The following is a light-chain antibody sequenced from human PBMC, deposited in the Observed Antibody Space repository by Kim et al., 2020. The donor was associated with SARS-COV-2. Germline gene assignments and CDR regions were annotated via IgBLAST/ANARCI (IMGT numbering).Light chain of an antibody. J-gene: IGLJ1*01. CDR3: AACDNTLYGCV. V-gene: IGLV1-44*01. CDR2: NTD. Sequence: ELTQPPSISGTPGQRVTISCSWSSSNIGINPVNWYQQFPGTAPKLLIYNTDQRPSGVPDRFSASSSDSSASLAISGLQSEDEADYYCAACDNTLYGCVFGGGTKVTVL. CDR1: SSNIGINP.